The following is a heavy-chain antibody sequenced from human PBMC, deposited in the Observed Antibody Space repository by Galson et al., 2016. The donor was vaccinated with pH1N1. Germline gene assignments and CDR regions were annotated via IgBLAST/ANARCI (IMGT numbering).Heavy chain of an antibody. J-gene: IGHJ5*02. CDR1: GGSISSGSYY. CDR3: AKAPYGDYVKWFDP. D-gene: IGHD4-17*01. V-gene: IGHV4-61*09. CDR2: IYTSGST. Sequence: TLSLTCTVSGGSISSGSYYWSWIRQPAGKGLEWIGYIYTSGSTNYNPSLKSRVTISVDTPKNQFSLKLSTVTAADTAVYYCAKAPYGDYVKWFDPWGQGTLVTVSS.